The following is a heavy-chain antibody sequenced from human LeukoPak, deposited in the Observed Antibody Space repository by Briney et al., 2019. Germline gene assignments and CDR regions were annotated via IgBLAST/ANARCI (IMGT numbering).Heavy chain of an antibody. CDR2: ISYDGSNK. CDR3: AKDAPDY. CDR1: GFTFSSYG. V-gene: IGHV3-30*18. J-gene: IGHJ4*02. Sequence: GGSLRLSCAASGFTFSSYGMHWVRQAPGKGLEWVAVISYDGSNKYYADSVKGRFTISRDNSKNTLYLQMNSLRAEDTAVYYCAKDAPDYWGQGTLVTVSS.